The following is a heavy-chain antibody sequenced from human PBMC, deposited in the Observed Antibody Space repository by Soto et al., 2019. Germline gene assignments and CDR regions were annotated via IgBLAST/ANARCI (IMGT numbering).Heavy chain of an antibody. D-gene: IGHD5-12*01. Sequence: QLQLQESGSGLVKPSQTLSLTCAVSGGSISSGGYSWSRIRQPPGKGLEWIGYIYHRGSTYYNPSLKIRVPISVDRSKNQFSLKLSSVTAADTAVYYCAAGGGLPRYYWGQGTLVTVSS. V-gene: IGHV4-30-2*01. CDR2: IYHRGST. CDR3: AAGGGLPRYY. CDR1: GGSISSGGYS. J-gene: IGHJ4*02.